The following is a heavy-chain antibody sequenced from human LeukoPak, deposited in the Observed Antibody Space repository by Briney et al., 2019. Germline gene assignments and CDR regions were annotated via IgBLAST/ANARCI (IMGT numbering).Heavy chain of an antibody. Sequence: PGGSLRLSCAASGFTVSSNYMSWVRQAPGKGLEWVSVIYSGGSTYYADSVRGRFTISRVNSKNTLFLQMNSLRAEDTAVYYCARDAWDSSGFWGQGTLVTVSS. CDR3: ARDAWDSSGF. V-gene: IGHV3-66*01. CDR2: IYSGGST. J-gene: IGHJ4*02. D-gene: IGHD3-22*01. CDR1: GFTVSSNY.